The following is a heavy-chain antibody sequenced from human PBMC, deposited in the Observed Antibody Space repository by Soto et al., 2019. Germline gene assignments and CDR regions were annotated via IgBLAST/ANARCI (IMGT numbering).Heavy chain of an antibody. D-gene: IGHD1-26*01. CDR1: GFTFSSYD. J-gene: IGHJ4*02. Sequence: EVQLVESGGGLVQPGGSLRLSCTVSGFTFSSYDMNWVRQAPGKGLEWVSDISGGGSSSTIYYADSVKGRFTISRDNAKNSLYLQMSSLRDEDTAVYYCARVAGVGGQDEYWGQGTLVTVSS. CDR2: ISGGGSSSTI. CDR3: ARVAGVGGQDEY. V-gene: IGHV3-48*02.